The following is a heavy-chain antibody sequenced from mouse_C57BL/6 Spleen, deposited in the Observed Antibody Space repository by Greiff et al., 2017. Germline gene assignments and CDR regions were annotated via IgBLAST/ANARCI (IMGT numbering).Heavy chain of an antibody. D-gene: IGHD1-1*01. CDR2: IDPSDSYT. CDR1: GYTFTSYW. J-gene: IGHJ2*01. Sequence: QVQLQQPGAELVMPGASVKLSCKASGYTFTSYWMHWVKQRPGQGLEWIGEIDPSDSYTTSNQKFKGKSTLTEDKTSSTAYMQLISLTSEDSAVYYCASPLLRSLDYWGQGTTLTVSS. CDR3: ASPLLRSLDY. V-gene: IGHV1-69*01.